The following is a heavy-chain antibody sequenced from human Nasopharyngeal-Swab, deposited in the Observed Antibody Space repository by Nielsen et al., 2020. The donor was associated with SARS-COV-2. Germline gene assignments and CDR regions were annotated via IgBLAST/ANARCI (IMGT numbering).Heavy chain of an antibody. CDR2: LSAPGNL. V-gene: IGHV3-23*01. Sequence: GASLKISCAASGITFNNYAMSWVRQGPGKGLEWVSALSAPGNLYYADSVKGRFTISRDSSQNTLYLQMNSLRADDTAVYYCAKFREGRWGQGTLVTVSS. CDR3: AKFREGR. J-gene: IGHJ4*02. CDR1: GITFNNYA.